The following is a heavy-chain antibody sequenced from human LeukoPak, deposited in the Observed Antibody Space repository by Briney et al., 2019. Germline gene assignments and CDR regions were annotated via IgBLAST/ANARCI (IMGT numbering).Heavy chain of an antibody. V-gene: IGHV4-34*01. D-gene: IGHD6-13*01. Sequence: PSETLSLTCAVYGGSFSGYYWSWIRQPPGKGLEWIGEINHSGSTNYNPSLKSRVTISVDTSKNQFSLKLSSVTAADTAVYYCAREEGQQLPFDHWGQGTLVTVSS. CDR3: AREEGQQLPFDH. CDR2: INHSGST. CDR1: GGSFSGYY. J-gene: IGHJ4*02.